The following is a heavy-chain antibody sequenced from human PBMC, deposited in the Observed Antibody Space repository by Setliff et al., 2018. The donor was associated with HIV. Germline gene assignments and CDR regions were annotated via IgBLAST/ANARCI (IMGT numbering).Heavy chain of an antibody. Sequence: PSETLSLTCTVSGDSISSYSWNWIRQSPGGGLEWIGYIYTTGSTNYNPSLKSRVTMSVDTSKNQFSLRLTSVTAADTAVYFCARLRITMIMTLNYFDYWGQGTLVTVSS. J-gene: IGHJ4*02. CDR1: GDSISSYS. CDR3: ARLRITMIMTLNYFDY. D-gene: IGHD3-22*01. V-gene: IGHV4-4*09. CDR2: IYTTGST.